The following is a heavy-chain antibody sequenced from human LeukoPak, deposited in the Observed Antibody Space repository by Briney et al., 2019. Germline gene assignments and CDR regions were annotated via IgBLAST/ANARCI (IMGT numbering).Heavy chain of an antibody. J-gene: IGHJ4*02. CDR3: TTLTGASNCDY. V-gene: IGHV3-48*03. D-gene: IGHD7-27*01. CDR2: ISGSDTST. Sequence: GGSLRLSCAASGFSFSVYLVHWVRQAPGRGLEWIADISGSDTSTYYADSVKGRFTISRDNAKNSLYLQMNRLRVEDTAVYYCTTLTGASNCDYWGQGTLVTVSS. CDR1: GFSFSVYL.